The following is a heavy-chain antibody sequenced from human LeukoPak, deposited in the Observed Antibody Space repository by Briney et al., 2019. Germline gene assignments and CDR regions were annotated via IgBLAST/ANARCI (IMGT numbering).Heavy chain of an antibody. D-gene: IGHD1-26*01. V-gene: IGHV4-34*01. J-gene: IGHJ4*02. CDR2: INHSGST. CDR3: ARDSGSYLVSFDY. CDR1: GGSFSGYY. Sequence: SETLSLTCAVYGGSFSGYYWSWIRQPPGKGLEWIGEINHSGSTNYNPSLKSRVTISVDTSKNQFSLNLSSVTAADTAVYYCARDSGSYLVSFDYWGQGTLVTVSS.